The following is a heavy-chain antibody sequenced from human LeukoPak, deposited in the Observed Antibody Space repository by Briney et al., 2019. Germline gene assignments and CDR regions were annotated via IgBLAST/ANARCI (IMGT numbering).Heavy chain of an antibody. Sequence: GASVKVSCKASGGTFSTYAISWVRQAPGQGLEWMGGIIPLLGTANYAQKFQGRLTITADEFTGTAYMELSSLRSEDTAVFYCASNTNYYENTGHCVFDSWGQGTLVTVSS. J-gene: IGHJ4*02. D-gene: IGHD3-22*01. V-gene: IGHV1-69*13. CDR1: GGTFSTYA. CDR3: ASNTNYYENTGHCVFDS. CDR2: IIPLLGTA.